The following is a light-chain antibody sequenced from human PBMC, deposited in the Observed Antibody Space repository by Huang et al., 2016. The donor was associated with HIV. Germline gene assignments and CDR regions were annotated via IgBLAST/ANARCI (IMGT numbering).Light chain of an antibody. Sequence: DIQLTQSPSSVSASEGDTVTITCRASQDIRGWLAWYQQKPREAPTLLIHSTSILQSGVPARFNGSGSGTDFFLTISSLRPDDFATYYCQQANMYPRSFGQGTRLDIK. CDR2: STS. J-gene: IGKJ5*01. CDR3: QQANMYPRS. CDR1: QDIRGW. V-gene: IGKV1-12*01.